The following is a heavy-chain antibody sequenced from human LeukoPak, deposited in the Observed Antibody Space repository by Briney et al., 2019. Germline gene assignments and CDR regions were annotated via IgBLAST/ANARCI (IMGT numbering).Heavy chain of an antibody. Sequence: PSETLSLTCTVSGGSISSGGYYWSWIRQHPGKGLEWIGYIYYSGSTNYNPSLKSRVTISVDTSKNQFSLKLSSVTAADTAVYYCARAYYYDSSGYPGNYYYGMDVWGQGTTVTVSS. J-gene: IGHJ6*02. CDR1: GGSISSGGYY. V-gene: IGHV4-61*08. CDR3: ARAYYYDSSGYPGNYYYGMDV. CDR2: IYYSGST. D-gene: IGHD3-22*01.